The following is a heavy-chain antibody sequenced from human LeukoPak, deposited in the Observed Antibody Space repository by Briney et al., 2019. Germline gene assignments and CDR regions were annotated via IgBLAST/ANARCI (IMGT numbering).Heavy chain of an antibody. CDR2: ISDIGSI. J-gene: IGHJ4*02. D-gene: IGHD2-8*02. V-gene: IGHV4-59*08. CDR3: AGHHPRNTVDF. Sequence: SETLSLTCTVSGGSISSYYWSSIRQPPGKGLEWIAYISDIGSINYNPSLKSRVTISLDTSKNHFTLKLSSVTASDTAVYYCAGHHPRNTVDFWGQGTLVTVSS. CDR1: GGSISSYY.